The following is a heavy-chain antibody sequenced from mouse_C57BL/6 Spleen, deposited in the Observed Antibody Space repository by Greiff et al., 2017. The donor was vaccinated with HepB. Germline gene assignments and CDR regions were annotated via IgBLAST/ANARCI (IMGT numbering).Heavy chain of an antibody. V-gene: IGHV1-64*01. J-gene: IGHJ2*01. CDR3: ASSWDEDYFDY. CDR2: IHPNSGST. D-gene: IGHD4-1*01. CDR1: GYTFTSYW. Sequence: VKLQQPGAELVKPGASVKLSCKASGYTFTSYWMHWVKQRPGQGLEWIGMIHPNSGSTNYNEKFKSKATLTVDKSSSTAYMQLSSLTSEDSAVYYCASSWDEDYFDYWGQGTTLTVSS.